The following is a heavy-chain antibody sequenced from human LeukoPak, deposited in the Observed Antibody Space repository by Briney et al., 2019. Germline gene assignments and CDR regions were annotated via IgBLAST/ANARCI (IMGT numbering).Heavy chain of an antibody. Sequence: PSETLSLTCTVSGDSISSTGCWTWVRQPPGEGLEWIGEVHHSGATNYNPSLKSRVTMSVDKSKNQFSLKLSSVTAADTAVYYCARAQQFTDFDYWGQGTLVTVSS. CDR2: VHHSGAT. CDR3: ARAQQFTDFDY. CDR1: GDSISSTGC. V-gene: IGHV4-4*02. D-gene: IGHD6-13*01. J-gene: IGHJ4*02.